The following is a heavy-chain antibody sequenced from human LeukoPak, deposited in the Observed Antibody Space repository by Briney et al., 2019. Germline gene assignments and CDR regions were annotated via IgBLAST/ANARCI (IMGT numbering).Heavy chain of an antibody. V-gene: IGHV4-61*02. CDR1: GGSISSGSYY. J-gene: IGHJ4*02. D-gene: IGHD3-9*01. CDR3: ARSPGSVLRYFDWLDY. CDR2: IYTSGSN. Sequence: PSETLSLTCTVSGGSISSGSYYWSWIRQPAGKGLEWIGRIYTSGSNNYNPSLKSRVTIAVDTSMNQFSLKLSSVTAADTAVYSCARSPGSVLRYFDWLDYWGQRNLVTVSS.